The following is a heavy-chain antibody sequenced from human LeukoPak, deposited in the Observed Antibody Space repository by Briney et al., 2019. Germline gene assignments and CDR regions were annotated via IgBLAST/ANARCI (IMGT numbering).Heavy chain of an antibody. CDR1: GGTFSSYA. CDR2: IIPIFGTA. CDR3: ARDGIAAAGTPYYYYMDV. J-gene: IGHJ6*03. D-gene: IGHD6-13*01. Sequence: ASVKVSCKASGGTFSSYAISWVRQAPGQGLEWMGGIIPIFGTANYAQKFQGRVTITTDESTSTAYMELSSLRSEDTAVYYCARDGIAAAGTPYYYYMDVWGKGTTVTVSS. V-gene: IGHV1-69*05.